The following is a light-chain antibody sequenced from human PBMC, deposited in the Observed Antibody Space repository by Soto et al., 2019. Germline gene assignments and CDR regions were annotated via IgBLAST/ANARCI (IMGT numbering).Light chain of an antibody. Sequence: IQMTQSPSTLSASVGDRLTITCRASQSLNSLLAWYQQKPGRAPKLLIYDASTLESGVPSRFSGSGSGTEFTLTISSLQTDDFATYYCQQYNSYSSWTFGQGTKVDIK. V-gene: IGKV1-5*01. CDR3: QQYNSYSSWT. CDR1: QSLNSL. J-gene: IGKJ1*01. CDR2: DAS.